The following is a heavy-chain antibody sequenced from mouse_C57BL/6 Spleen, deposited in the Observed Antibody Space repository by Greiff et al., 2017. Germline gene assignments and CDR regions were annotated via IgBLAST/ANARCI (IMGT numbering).Heavy chain of an antibody. CDR3: TRGGLLYYFDY. CDR2: IDPETGGT. Sequence: QVQLKQSGAELVRPGASVTLSCKASGYTFTDYEMHWVKQTPVHGLEWIGAIDPETGGTAYNQKFKGKAILTADKSSSTAYMELRSLTSEDSAVYYCTRGGLLYYFDYWGQGTTLTVSS. CDR1: GYTFTDYE. D-gene: IGHD3-1*01. J-gene: IGHJ2*01. V-gene: IGHV1-15*01.